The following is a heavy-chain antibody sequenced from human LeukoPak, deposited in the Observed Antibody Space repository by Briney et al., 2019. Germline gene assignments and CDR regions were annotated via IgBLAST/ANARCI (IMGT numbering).Heavy chain of an antibody. CDR2: ISSNGGST. V-gene: IGHV3-64*04. D-gene: IGHD6-13*01. J-gene: IGHJ4*02. Sequence: GGSLRLSCSASGFTFSSYAMHWVRQAPGKGLEYVSAISSNGGSTYYADSVKGRFTISRDNAKTSLYLQMNSLRVEDTAVYYCAREGVIAATGIAIAYWGQGTLVTVSS. CDR1: GFTFSSYA. CDR3: AREGVIAATGIAIAY.